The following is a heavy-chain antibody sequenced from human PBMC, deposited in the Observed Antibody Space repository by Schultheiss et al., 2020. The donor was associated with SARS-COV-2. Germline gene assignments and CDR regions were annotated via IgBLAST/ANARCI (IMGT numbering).Heavy chain of an antibody. Sequence: SETLSLTCTVSGGSIRNYYWTWIRQPPGKGLEWIGNIYNSGSTNYNPSLRSRVTVSVDTSKNQFSLKLSSVTAADTAMYYCARGGQMASISSELDYRGQGTLVTVSS. CDR3: ARGGQMASISSELDY. CDR1: GGSIRNYY. CDR2: IYNSGST. J-gene: IGHJ4*02. V-gene: IGHV4-59*01. D-gene: IGHD5-24*01.